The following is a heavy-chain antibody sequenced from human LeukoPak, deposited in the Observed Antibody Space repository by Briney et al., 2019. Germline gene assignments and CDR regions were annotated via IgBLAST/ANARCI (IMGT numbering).Heavy chain of an antibody. CDR2: ISYDGSNK. Sequence: AGGSLRLSCAASGFTFSSYAMHWVRQAPGKGLEWVAVISYDGSNKYYADSVKGRFTISRDNSKNTLYLQMNSLRAEDTAVYYCAKDQDIVVVPAANDYWGQGTLVTVSS. CDR1: GFTFSSYA. D-gene: IGHD2-2*01. CDR3: AKDQDIVVVPAANDY. J-gene: IGHJ4*02. V-gene: IGHV3-30-3*01.